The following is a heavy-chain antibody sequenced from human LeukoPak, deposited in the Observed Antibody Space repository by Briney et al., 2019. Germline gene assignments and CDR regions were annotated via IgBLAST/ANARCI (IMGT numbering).Heavy chain of an antibody. CDR1: GFTFSSYG. D-gene: IGHD2-21*02. V-gene: IGHV3-30*18. CDR3: AKDSVTYYFDY. CDR2: ISYDGSNK. Sequence: PGGSLRLSCAASGFTFSSYGMHWVRQAPGKGLEGVAVISYDGSNKYYADSVKGRFTISRDNSKNTLYLQMNSLRAEDTAVYYCAKDSVTYYFDYWGQGTLVTVSS. J-gene: IGHJ4*02.